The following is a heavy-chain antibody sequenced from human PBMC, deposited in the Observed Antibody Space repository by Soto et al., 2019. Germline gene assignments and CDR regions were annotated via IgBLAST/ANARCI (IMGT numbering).Heavy chain of an antibody. J-gene: IGHJ5*02. V-gene: IGHV4-34*01. CDR2: MNHSGIT. D-gene: IGHD6-13*01. Sequence: SETVSLTCAVYCGACIGYYCRWIRQPPGKGLEWIGEMNHSGITNYNPSLKSRVTISVVTSKNQFSLKLSSVTAADTAVYYCAGGLQQLVIYRRFDPLVKGSLVTVSS. CDR3: AGGLQQLVIYRRFDP. CDR1: CGACIGYY.